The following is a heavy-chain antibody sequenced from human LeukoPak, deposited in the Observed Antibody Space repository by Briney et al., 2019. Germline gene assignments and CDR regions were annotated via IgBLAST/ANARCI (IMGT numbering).Heavy chain of an antibody. D-gene: IGHD5-18*01. J-gene: IGHJ4*02. CDR1: GDSINTKNYH. CDR2: IYYSGNT. V-gene: IGHV4-39*01. CDR3: ARHSYGTFDY. Sequence: PSETLSLTCTVSGDSINTKNYHWGWIRQTPGKGLEWIGSIYYSGNTYYNPSLKSRVTLSIDTSKNQFSLRPSSVTAADTAVYHCARHSYGTFDYSGQGTLVTVSS.